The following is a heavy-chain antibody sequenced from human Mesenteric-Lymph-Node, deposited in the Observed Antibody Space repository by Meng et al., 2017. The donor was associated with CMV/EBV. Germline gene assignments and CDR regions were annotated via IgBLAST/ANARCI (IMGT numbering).Heavy chain of an antibody. J-gene: IGHJ4*02. Sequence: KVSCKASGYTLSTYGISWVRQAPGQGLEWMGWILAYNGNTNYAQKFQGRVTMTTDTSTNTAYMELRSLTSDDTAVYYCAKDYHTIWDYWGQGTLVTVSS. CDR3: AKDYHTIWDY. CDR1: GYTLSTYG. V-gene: IGHV1-18*04. CDR2: ILAYNGNT. D-gene: IGHD3-3*01.